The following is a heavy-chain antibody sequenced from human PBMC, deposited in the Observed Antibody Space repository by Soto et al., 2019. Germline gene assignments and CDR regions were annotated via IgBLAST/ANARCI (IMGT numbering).Heavy chain of an antibody. CDR2: IIPIFGTA. CDR1: GGTFSSYA. D-gene: IGHD3-10*01. J-gene: IGHJ6*02. V-gene: IGHV1-69*06. Sequence: SVKVSCKASGGTFSSYAISWVRQAPGQGLEWMGGIIPIFGTANYAQKFQGRVTITADKSTSTACMELRSLRSDDTAVYYCASRGTRYYGMDVWGQGTTVTVSS. CDR3: ASRGTRYYGMDV.